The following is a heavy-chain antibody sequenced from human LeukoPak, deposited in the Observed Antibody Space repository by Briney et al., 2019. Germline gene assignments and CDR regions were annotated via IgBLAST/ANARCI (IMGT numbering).Heavy chain of an antibody. CDR1: GFTFSSYS. D-gene: IGHD3-10*01. CDR3: ARESRGSGSYYKY. V-gene: IGHV3-48*04. CDR2: ISSSSSTI. Sequence: GGSLRLSCAASGFTFSSYSMNWVRQAPGKGPEWVSYISSSSSTIYYADSVKGRFTISRDNAKNSLYLQMNSLRAEDTAVYYCARESRGSGSYYKYWGQGTLVTVSS. J-gene: IGHJ4*02.